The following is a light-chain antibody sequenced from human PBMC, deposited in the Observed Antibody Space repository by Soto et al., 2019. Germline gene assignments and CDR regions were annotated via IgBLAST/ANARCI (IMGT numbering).Light chain of an antibody. Sequence: QSALTQPPSASGSPGQSVTISCTGTSSDVGGYNYVSWYQQHPGKAPKLLIYEVTKRPSGVPDRFSGSKSGNTASLTVSGLQADDEAAYYCCSNAGSHYYVFGTGTKLTVL. CDR2: EVT. CDR3: CSNAGSHYYV. V-gene: IGLV2-8*01. J-gene: IGLJ1*01. CDR1: SSDVGGYNY.